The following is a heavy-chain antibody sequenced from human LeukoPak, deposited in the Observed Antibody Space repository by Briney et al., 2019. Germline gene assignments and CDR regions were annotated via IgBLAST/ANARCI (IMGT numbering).Heavy chain of an antibody. V-gene: IGHV3-48*03. CDR3: ARDQCSGGSCYYYYYYMDV. D-gene: IGHD2-15*01. J-gene: IGHJ6*03. CDR1: GFTFSSYE. CDR2: ISSSGSTI. Sequence: GGSLRLSCAASGFTFSSYEMNWVRQAPGKGLEWVSYISSSGSTIYYADSVKGRFTISRDNAKNSLYLQMNSLRAEDTAVYYCARDQCSGGSCYYYYYYMDVWGKGTTVTVSS.